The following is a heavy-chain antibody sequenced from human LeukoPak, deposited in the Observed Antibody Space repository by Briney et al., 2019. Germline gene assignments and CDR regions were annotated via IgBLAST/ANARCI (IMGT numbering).Heavy chain of an antibody. V-gene: IGHV3-7*01. CDR1: GFTFSDYW. J-gene: IGHJ4*02. Sequence: GGSLRLSCAASGFTFSDYWMSWVRQAPGKGLEWVANIREDGSEKNYVDSVEGRFSISRDNAKNSLYLQMNSLGAEDTAVYYCATLHFDLDSWGQGILVTVSS. D-gene: IGHD3-3*02. CDR2: IREDGSEK. CDR3: ATLHFDLDS.